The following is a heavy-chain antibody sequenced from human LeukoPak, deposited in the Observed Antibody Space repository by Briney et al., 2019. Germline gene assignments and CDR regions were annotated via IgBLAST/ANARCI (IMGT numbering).Heavy chain of an antibody. Sequence: GGSLRLSCAASGFTVSSNYMSWVRQAPGKGLEWVSVIYSGGSTYYADSVKGRFTISRDNSKNTLYLQMNSLRAEDTAVYYCARDSQGGGRLDYFDYWGQGTLVTVSS. V-gene: IGHV3-53*01. CDR1: GFTVSSNY. J-gene: IGHJ4*02. CDR3: ARDSQGGGRLDYFDY. CDR2: IYSGGST. D-gene: IGHD1-14*01.